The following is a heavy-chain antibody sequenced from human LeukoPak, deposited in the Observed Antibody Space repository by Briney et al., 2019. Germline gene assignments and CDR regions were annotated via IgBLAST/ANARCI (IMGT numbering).Heavy chain of an antibody. CDR3: ARAYYYDSSGYFDY. CDR2: MNPNSGNT. V-gene: IGHV1-8*01. D-gene: IGHD3-22*01. CDR1: GYTFTSYD. Sequence: AASVKVSCKASGYTFTSYDINWVRQATGQGLEWMGWMNPNSGNTGYAQKFQGRVTMTRDTSTSTVYMELSSLRSEDTAVYYCARAYYYDSSGYFDYWGQGTLVTVSS. J-gene: IGHJ4*02.